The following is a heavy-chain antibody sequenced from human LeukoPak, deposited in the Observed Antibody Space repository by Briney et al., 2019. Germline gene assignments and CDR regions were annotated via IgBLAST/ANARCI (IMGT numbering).Heavy chain of an antibody. CDR3: ARCGILDEPSYGPAVRWFDP. J-gene: IGHJ5*02. CDR2: ISSSSSYI. D-gene: IGHD3-10*01. Sequence: PGGSLRLSCAASGFTFSNYAMSWVRQAPGKGLEWVSSISSSSSYIYYADSVKGRFTISRDNAKNSLYLQMNSLRAEDTAVYYCARCGILDEPSYGPAVRWFDPWGQGTLVTVSS. CDR1: GFTFSNYA. V-gene: IGHV3-21*01.